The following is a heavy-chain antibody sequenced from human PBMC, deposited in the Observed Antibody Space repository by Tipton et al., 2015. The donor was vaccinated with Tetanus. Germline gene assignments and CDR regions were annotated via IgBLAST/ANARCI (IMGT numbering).Heavy chain of an antibody. CDR3: ARVVIWFGAPPSHFDY. J-gene: IGHJ4*02. Sequence: TLSLTCAVSGGSISSGGYSWSWIRQPPGKGLEWIGYIYHSGSTYYSPSLKSRVTISVDRSKNQFSLKLSSVTAADTAVYYCARVVIWFGAPPSHFDYWGQGTLVTVSS. CDR1: GGSISSGGYS. CDR2: IYHSGST. D-gene: IGHD3-10*01. V-gene: IGHV4-30-2*01.